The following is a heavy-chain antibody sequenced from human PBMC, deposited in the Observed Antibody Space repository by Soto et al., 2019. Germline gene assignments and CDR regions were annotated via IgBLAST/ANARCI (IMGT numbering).Heavy chain of an antibody. CDR3: ARDRGSGYTDY. J-gene: IGHJ4*02. Sequence: QVQLQESGPGLVKPSETLSLTCTVSGGSISSYYWRWIRQPPGKGLEWIGYIYYSGSTNYNPSLKSRVTISVDTSKNQFSLKLSSVTAADTAVYYCARDRGSGYTDYWGQGTLVTVSS. CDR1: GGSISSYY. D-gene: IGHD5-12*01. CDR2: IYYSGST. V-gene: IGHV4-59*01.